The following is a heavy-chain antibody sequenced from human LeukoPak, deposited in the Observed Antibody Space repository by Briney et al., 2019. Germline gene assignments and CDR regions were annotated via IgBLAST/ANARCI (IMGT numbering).Heavy chain of an antibody. D-gene: IGHD6-13*01. CDR1: GFTFSSYS. Sequence: GGSLRLSCAASGFTFSSYSMNWVRQAPGEGLEWVSSISSSSSSYIYYADSVKGRFTISRDNAKNSLYLQMNSLRAEDTAVYYCARDGYTGGIAEYWGQGTLVTVSS. J-gene: IGHJ4*02. V-gene: IGHV3-21*01. CDR2: ISSSSSSYI. CDR3: ARDGYTGGIAEY.